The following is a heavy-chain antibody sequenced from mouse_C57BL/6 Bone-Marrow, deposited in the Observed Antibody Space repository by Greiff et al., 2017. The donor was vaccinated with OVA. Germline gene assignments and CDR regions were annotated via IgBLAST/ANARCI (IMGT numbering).Heavy chain of an antibody. CDR2: IDPEDGET. Sequence: EVQLQQSGAELVKPGATVKLFCTASGFNIKDYYMHWVKQRTEQGLVWIGRIDPEDGETKYASKFQGNATITAVTTSNTVSVQHSSLTSEDTAVYYSAREDYNRGVDYRGQCTTITVST. V-gene: IGHV14-2*01. CDR3: AREDYNRGVDY. J-gene: IGHJ2*01. CDR1: GFNIKDYY. D-gene: IGHD2-4*01.